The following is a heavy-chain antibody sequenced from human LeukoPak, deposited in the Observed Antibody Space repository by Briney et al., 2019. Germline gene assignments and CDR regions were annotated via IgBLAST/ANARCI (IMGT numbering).Heavy chain of an antibody. CDR1: GGTFCSYA. V-gene: IGHV1-69*06. CDR3: ARRSGGGYCSGGSCYSYYYYGMDV. CDR2: IIPIFGTA. D-gene: IGHD2-15*01. Sequence: SVKVSFKASGGTFCSYAISWVRQAPGQGREWMGGIIPIFGTANYAQKFQGRVTITADKSTSTAYMELSSLRSEDTAVYYCARRSGGGYCSGGSCYSYYYYGMDVWGKGTTVTVSS. J-gene: IGHJ6*04.